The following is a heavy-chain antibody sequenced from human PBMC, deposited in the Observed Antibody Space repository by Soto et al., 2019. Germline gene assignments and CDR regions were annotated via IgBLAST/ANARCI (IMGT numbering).Heavy chain of an antibody. J-gene: IGHJ4*02. D-gene: IGHD6-19*01. CDR1: GGSISSYY. CDR2: IYYSGST. Sequence: PSETLSLTCTVSGGSISSYYWSWIRQPPGKGLEWIGYIYYSGSTNYNPSLKSRVTISVDTSKNQFSLKLSSVTAADTDVYYCGRDRGSVAGSKHFDYWGQGTLVTVSS. CDR3: GRDRGSVAGSKHFDY. V-gene: IGHV4-59*01.